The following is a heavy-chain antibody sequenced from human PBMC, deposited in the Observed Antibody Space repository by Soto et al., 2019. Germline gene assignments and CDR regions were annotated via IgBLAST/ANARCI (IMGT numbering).Heavy chain of an antibody. V-gene: IGHV3-13*04. D-gene: IGHD3-22*01. CDR1: GFTFSSYD. J-gene: IGHJ4*02. CDR2: IGTAGDT. CDR3: ARAIEPTLFDS. Sequence: LRLFCSASGFTFSSYDMQWVRQGPGKGLEWVSAIGTAGDTNYAGSVTGRFTISREKAKNSLYLQMNSLRAGDTGIYFCARAIEPTLFDSWGQGTLVTVS.